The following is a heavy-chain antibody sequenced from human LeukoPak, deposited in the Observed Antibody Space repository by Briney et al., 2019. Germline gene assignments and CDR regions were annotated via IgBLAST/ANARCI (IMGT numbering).Heavy chain of an antibody. CDR2: IKSDDT. D-gene: IGHD5-12*01. CDR3: ATHSATGYVFDYFDF. V-gene: IGHV1-2*02. J-gene: IGHJ4*02. CDR1: GDTYSDYY. Sequence: ASVKVSCKTSGDTYSDYYIHWVRQASGQGLEWMGRIKSDDTTYAPNFQGRVAMIKDTSISTAYMELSSLRSDDTAVYYCATHSATGYVFDYFDFWGQGTQVIVSS.